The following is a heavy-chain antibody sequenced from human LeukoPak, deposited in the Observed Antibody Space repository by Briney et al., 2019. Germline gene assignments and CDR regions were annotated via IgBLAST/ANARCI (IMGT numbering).Heavy chain of an antibody. CDR2: IHSGDSTT. CDR3: AIIGYNWRLDY. D-gene: IGHD1-1*01. J-gene: IGHJ4*02. Sequence: GGSLRLSCAASGFTFRSHSMNWVRQAPGKGLEWISYIHSGDSTTYYADSVKGRFTISRDNAKNSLHLQMNSLEAEDTAIYYCAIIGYNWRLDYWGQGILVTVSS. CDR1: GFTFRSHS. V-gene: IGHV3-48*04.